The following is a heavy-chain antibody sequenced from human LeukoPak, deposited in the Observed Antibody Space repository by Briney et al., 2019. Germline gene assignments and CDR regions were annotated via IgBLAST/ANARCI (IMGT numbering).Heavy chain of an antibody. V-gene: IGHV4-4*07. CDR3: ARGRSATMFDY. J-gene: IGHJ4*02. Sequence: SETLSLTCTVSGGSISSYYWSWIRQPAGKGLEWIGRIYTSGSPSYNPSLKSRVTMSVDTSKNQFSLKLRSMIAADTALYYCARGRSATMFDYWGQGTLVTVSS. CDR1: GGSISSYY. D-gene: IGHD3-10*01. CDR2: IYTSGSP.